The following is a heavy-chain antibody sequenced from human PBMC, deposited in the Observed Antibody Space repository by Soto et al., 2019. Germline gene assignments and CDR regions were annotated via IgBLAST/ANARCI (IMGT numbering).Heavy chain of an antibody. J-gene: IGHJ6*02. D-gene: IGHD3-10*01. CDR2: ISAYNGNT. CDR3: ARSLLPYYYGSGSYSLPSSNGMDV. Sequence: QVQLVQSGAEVKKPGASVKVSCKASGYTFTSYGISWVRQAPGQGLEWMGWISAYNGNTNYAQKLQGRVTMTTNTSTSTAYMELRSLRSDDTAVYYCARSLLPYYYGSGSYSLPSSNGMDVWGQGTTVTVSS. V-gene: IGHV1-18*04. CDR1: GYTFTSYG.